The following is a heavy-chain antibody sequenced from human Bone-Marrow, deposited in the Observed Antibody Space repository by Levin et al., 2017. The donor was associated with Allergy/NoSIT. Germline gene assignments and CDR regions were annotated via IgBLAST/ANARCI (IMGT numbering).Heavy chain of an antibody. CDR2: VNPNSGGT. CDR3: ARLPNGQWLERNNYFDH. V-gene: IGHV1-2*02. D-gene: IGHD6-19*01. Sequence: ASVKVPCKASGYTFSDYFTHWVRQAPGQGLEWMGWVNPNSGGTNYAHHLQGRVTMTSDTSSTTAYMELKSLISDDTAVYYCARLPNGQWLERNNYFDHWGQGTLVTVSS. CDR1: GYTFSDYF. J-gene: IGHJ4*02.